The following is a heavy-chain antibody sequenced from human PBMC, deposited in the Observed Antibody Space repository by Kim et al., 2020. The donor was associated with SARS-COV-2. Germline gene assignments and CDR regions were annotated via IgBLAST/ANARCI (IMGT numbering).Heavy chain of an antibody. V-gene: IGHV3-74*01. J-gene: IGHJ4*02. CDR3: TRDTDGILTAWAFDH. Sequence: DTVKGRFTSSRDNAKNTLYLQMSRLRAEDTAVDYCTRDTDGILTAWAFDHWGQGTLVTVSS. D-gene: IGHD3-9*01.